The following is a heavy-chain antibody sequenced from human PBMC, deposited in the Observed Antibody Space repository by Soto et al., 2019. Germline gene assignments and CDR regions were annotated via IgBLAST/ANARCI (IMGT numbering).Heavy chain of an antibody. Sequence: SEKMPVTCAVYVGSFSGYYWTWIRQPPGKGLEWIGEINHSGTINFNPSLKSRLAISLDTSKKHFSLKLSSVTDADTAAYYCARASRTLVRSYRRDFRGQGTTGIVSS. CDR1: VGSFSGYY. CDR2: INHSGTI. V-gene: IGHV4-34*01. D-gene: IGHD2-8*02. CDR3: ARASRTLVRSYRRDF. J-gene: IGHJ6*02.